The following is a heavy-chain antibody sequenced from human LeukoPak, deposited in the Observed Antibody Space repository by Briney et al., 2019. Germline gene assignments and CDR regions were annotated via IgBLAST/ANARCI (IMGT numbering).Heavy chain of an antibody. V-gene: IGHV1-69*13. CDR3: ASGYYDSSGYYCLDY. CDR1: GGTFSSYA. D-gene: IGHD3-22*01. CDR2: IIPIFGTA. J-gene: IGHJ4*02. Sequence: VASVRVSCKASGGTFSSYAISWVRQAPGQGLEWMGGIIPIFGTANYAQKFQGRVTITADESTSTAYMELSSLRSEDTAVYYCASGYYDSSGYYCLDYWGQGTLVTVSS.